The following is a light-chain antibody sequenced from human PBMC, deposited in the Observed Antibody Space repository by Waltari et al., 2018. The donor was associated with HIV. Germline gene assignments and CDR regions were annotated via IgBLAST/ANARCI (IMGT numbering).Light chain of an antibody. J-gene: IGKJ1*01. CDR3: QHFHSYPRT. CDR1: QGISSA. V-gene: IGKV1-13*02. CDR2: DAS. Sequence: AIQLTQSPSSLSASVGDRVTITCRASQGISSALAWYQQKVGKAPKLLIYDASSLQSGVPSRSSGSGSGTDVTLSFSSLQPEDFATYYCQHFHSYPRTFGQGTKVEIK.